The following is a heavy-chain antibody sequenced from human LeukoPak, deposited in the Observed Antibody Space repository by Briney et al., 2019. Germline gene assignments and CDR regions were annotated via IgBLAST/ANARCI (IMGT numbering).Heavy chain of an antibody. Sequence: GGSLRLSCAASGFTFSSYWMHWVRQAPGKGLEWVAVISHDGSNKYYEDSVKGRFTISRDSSKNTLDLQMNSLRLEDTAVYYCAKGRGGWYAGDFDYWGQGTLVTVSS. J-gene: IGHJ4*02. V-gene: IGHV3-30*18. CDR1: GFTFSSYW. CDR2: ISHDGSNK. CDR3: AKGRGGWYAGDFDY. D-gene: IGHD6-19*01.